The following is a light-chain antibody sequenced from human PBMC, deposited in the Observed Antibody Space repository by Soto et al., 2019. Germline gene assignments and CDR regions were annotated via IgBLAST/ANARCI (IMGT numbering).Light chain of an antibody. Sequence: EIVLTQSPATLSLSPGERATLSCRASQSVSRYFAWYQQKPGQAPRLLIYEASNRATGIPARFSGSGSGTDFTLTISSLEPEDFAVYYCQQRSNWPRTFGQGTKVDIK. CDR1: QSVSRY. CDR3: QQRSNWPRT. CDR2: EAS. J-gene: IGKJ1*01. V-gene: IGKV3-11*01.